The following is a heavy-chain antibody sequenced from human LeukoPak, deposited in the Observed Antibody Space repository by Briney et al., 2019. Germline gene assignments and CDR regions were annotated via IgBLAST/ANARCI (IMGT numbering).Heavy chain of an antibody. CDR3: TRCGGDCYSGFSDAFDI. CDR2: IRSKAYGGTT. CDR1: GFTFGDYA. D-gene: IGHD2-21*02. V-gene: IGHV3-49*03. Sequence: GGSLRLSCTASGFTFGDYAMSWFRQAPGKGLEWVGFIRSKAYGGTTEYAASVKGRFTISRDDSKSIAYLQVNSLKTEDTAVYYCTRCGGDCYSGFSDAFDIWGQGTMVTVSS. J-gene: IGHJ3*02.